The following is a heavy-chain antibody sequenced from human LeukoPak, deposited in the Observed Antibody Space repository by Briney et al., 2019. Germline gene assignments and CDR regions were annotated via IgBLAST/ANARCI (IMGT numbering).Heavy chain of an antibody. CDR2: TSSSDAGT. J-gene: IGHJ4*02. CDR3: ARDSEGGCSSTSCQPTDY. CDR1: GFPLSSHA. V-gene: IGHV3-23*01. D-gene: IGHD2-2*01. Sequence: GGSLRLSCAASGFPLSSHAMSWVRQAAGKGLEWVSATSSSDAGTYYADSVRGRFTISRDNSKNTLYLQMNSLRAEDTAVYYCARDSEGGCSSTSCQPTDYWGQGTLVTVSS.